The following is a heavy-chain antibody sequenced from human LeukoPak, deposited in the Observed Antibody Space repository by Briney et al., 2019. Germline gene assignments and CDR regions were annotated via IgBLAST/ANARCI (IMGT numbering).Heavy chain of an antibody. CDR3: AREGYSYAHYYYYYMDV. CDR1: GGSISSYY. CDR2: IYYSGST. J-gene: IGHJ6*03. V-gene: IGHV4-59*01. Sequence: SETLSLTCTVSGGSISSYYWSWIRQPPGKGLEWIGYIYYSGSTNYNPSLKSRVTISVDTSKIQFSLKLSSVTAADTAVYYCAREGYSYAHYYYYYMDVWGKGTTVTVSS. D-gene: IGHD5-18*01.